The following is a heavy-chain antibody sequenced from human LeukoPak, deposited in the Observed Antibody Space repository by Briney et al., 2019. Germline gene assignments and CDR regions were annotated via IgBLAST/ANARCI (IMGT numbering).Heavy chain of an antibody. D-gene: IGHD5-12*01. J-gene: IGHJ6*02. V-gene: IGHV4-59*01. CDR3: ARGTYSGYDYGYYYYGMDV. CDR2: IYYSGST. CDR1: GGXISSYY. Sequence: SETLSLTCSVSGGXISSYYCSWIRQPPGKGLEWIGYIYYSGSTNYNPSLKSRVTISVDTSKNQFSLKLSSVTAADTAVYYCARGTYSGYDYGYYYYGMDVWGQGTTVTVSS.